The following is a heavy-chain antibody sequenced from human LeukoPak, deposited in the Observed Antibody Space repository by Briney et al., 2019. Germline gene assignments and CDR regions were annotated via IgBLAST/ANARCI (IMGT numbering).Heavy chain of an antibody. D-gene: IGHD5-12*01. CDR3: ARTGVATSRYYYYAMDV. CDR1: GGSINNDSFY. J-gene: IGHJ6*02. V-gene: IGHV4-39*01. Sequence: SETLSLTCTVSGGSINNDSFYWGWIRKPPGKGLEWIGNMDYSGSTYYNPSLKSRLTISVDTSKNQFSLKLSSVTAADTAAYYCARTGVATSRYYYYAMDVWGQGTTVTVSS. CDR2: MDYSGST.